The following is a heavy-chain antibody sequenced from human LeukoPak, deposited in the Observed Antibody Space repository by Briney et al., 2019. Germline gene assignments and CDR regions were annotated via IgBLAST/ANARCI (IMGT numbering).Heavy chain of an antibody. CDR2: IYYSGST. CDR1: GGSISSSSYY. D-gene: IGHD3-10*01. Sequence: TSETLSLTCTVSGGSISSSSYYWGWIRQPPGEGQEWIGSIYYSGSTYYNPSLKSRVTISVDTSKNQFSLKLSSVTAADTAVYYCAGDVTESGLLWFGELSSWFDPWGQGTLVTVSS. CDR3: AGDVTESGLLWFGELSSWFDP. J-gene: IGHJ5*02. V-gene: IGHV4-39*02.